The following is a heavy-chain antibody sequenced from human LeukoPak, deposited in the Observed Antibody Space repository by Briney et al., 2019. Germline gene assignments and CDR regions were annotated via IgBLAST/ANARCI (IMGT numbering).Heavy chain of an antibody. V-gene: IGHV3-20*04. CDR3: AREGSGWNYYMDV. CDR2: INWNGGST. Sequence: PGGSLRLSCAASGFTFDDDGMSWARQAPGKGLEWGSGINWNGGSTGYADSVKGRFTISRDNAKNSLYLQMNSLRAEDTALYYCAREGSGWNYYMDVWGKGTTVTVSS. D-gene: IGHD6-19*01. J-gene: IGHJ6*03. CDR1: GFTFDDDG.